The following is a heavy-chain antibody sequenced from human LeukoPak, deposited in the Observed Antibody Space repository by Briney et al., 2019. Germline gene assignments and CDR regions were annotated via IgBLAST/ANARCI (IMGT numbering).Heavy chain of an antibody. CDR2: ISYDGSNK. V-gene: IGHV3-30*18. J-gene: IGHJ4*02. CDR3: AKDEVTVLDY. CDR1: GFTFSSYG. Sequence: GGSLRLSCAASGFTFSSYGMHWVRQAPGKGLEWVAVISYDGSNKYYADSVKGRFTISRDNSKNTLYLQMNSLRAEDTAVYYCAKDEVTVLDYWGQGTLVTVSS. D-gene: IGHD2-21*02.